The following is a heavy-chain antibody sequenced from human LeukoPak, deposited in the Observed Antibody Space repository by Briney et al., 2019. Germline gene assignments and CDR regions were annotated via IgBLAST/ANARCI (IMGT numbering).Heavy chain of an antibody. CDR2: IIPIFGTA. V-gene: IGHV1-69*05. CDR1: GGTFSSYA. D-gene: IGHD6-13*01. CDR3: ARGYSSSWYRIGWFDP. Sequence: ASVKVSCKASGGTFSSYAISWVRQAPGQGLEWMGRIIPIFGTANYAQKFQGRVTITTDESTSTGYMELSSLGSEDTAVYYCARGYSSSWYRIGWFDPWGQGTLVTVSS. J-gene: IGHJ5*02.